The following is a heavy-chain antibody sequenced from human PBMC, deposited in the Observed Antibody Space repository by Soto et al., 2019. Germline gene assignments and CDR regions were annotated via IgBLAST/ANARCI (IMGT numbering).Heavy chain of an antibody. CDR1: GFTFDDYA. Sequence: PGGSLRLSCTASGFTFDDYAMNWVRQAPGKGLEWVSSISWNSGNIVHADSVRGRFTISRDNAKTSLHLQMNSLRAEDTALYYCTKGASTSCFSAFDLWGQGTMVTVSS. CDR3: TKGASTSCFSAFDL. V-gene: IGHV3-9*01. CDR2: ISWNSGNI. J-gene: IGHJ3*01. D-gene: IGHD2-2*01.